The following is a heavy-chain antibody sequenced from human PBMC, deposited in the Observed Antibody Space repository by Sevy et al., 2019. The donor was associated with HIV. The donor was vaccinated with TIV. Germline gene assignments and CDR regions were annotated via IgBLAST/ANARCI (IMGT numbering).Heavy chain of an antibody. CDR3: AKDLAGPGRRYFDY. V-gene: IGHV3-30*02. CDR2: IRYDGSDK. CDR1: GFTFSNYG. Sequence: GGSLRLSCAASGFTFSNYGMHWVRQVPGKGLEWVTFIRYDGSDKYYSASVKGRFTISRDDSKNTLYLQMDSLRAEDTAIYYCAKDLAGPGRRYFDYWGQGTLVTVSS. D-gene: IGHD6-13*01. J-gene: IGHJ4*02.